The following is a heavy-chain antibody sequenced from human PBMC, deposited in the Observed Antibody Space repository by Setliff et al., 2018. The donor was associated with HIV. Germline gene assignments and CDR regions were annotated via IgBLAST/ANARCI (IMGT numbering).Heavy chain of an antibody. J-gene: IGHJ3*02. Sequence: LSLTCSVSGASIRGHYWSWIRQSPGKGLEWIGNIYYSGNTNYNPSFKSRVTISVDTSKNQFSLRVNSVTAADTAVHYCARSLVPSGYYYGRHAFDIWGQGTKVTVSS. CDR3: ARSLVPSGYYYGRHAFDI. V-gene: IGHV4-59*08. CDR2: IYYSGNT. D-gene: IGHD3-22*01. CDR1: GASIRGHY.